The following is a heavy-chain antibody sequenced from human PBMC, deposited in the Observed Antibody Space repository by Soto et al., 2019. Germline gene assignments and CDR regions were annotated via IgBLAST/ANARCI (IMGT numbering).Heavy chain of an antibody. Sequence: GASVKVSCKASGYTFTSYYMHWVRQAPGQGLEWMGIINPSGGSTSYAQKFQGRVTMTRDTSTSTVYMELSSLRSEDTAVYYCARPLGRQVTEQLGAQSKRQNYYYYGMDVWGQGTTVTVSS. CDR2: INPSGGST. J-gene: IGHJ6*02. CDR1: GYTFTSYY. D-gene: IGHD6-13*01. CDR3: ARPLGRQVTEQLGAQSKRQNYYYYGMDV. V-gene: IGHV1-46*01.